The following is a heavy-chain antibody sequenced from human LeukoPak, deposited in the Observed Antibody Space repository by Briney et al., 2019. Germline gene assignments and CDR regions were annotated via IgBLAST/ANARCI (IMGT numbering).Heavy chain of an antibody. CDR2: IRSKANSYAT. CDR1: GFTFSGSA. V-gene: IGHV3-73*01. CDR3: TRPEYSSGWYLGY. Sequence: GGSLRLSCAASGFTFSGSAKHWVRQASGKGLEWVGRIRSKANSYATAYAASVKGRFTISRDDSKNTAYLQMNSLKTEDTAVYYCTRPEYSSGWYLGYWGQGTLVTVSS. D-gene: IGHD6-19*01. J-gene: IGHJ4*02.